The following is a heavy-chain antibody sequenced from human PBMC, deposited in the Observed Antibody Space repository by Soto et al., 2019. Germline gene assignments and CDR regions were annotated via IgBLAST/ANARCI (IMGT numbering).Heavy chain of an antibody. CDR1: GYTFTSYA. J-gene: IGHJ4*02. V-gene: IGHV1-3*01. D-gene: IGHD3-22*01. CDR2: INAGNGNT. CDR3: GIGSSSGYYLHY. Sequence: SVKVSCKASGYTFTSYAMHWVRQAPGQRLEWMGWINAGNGNTKYSQKFQGRVTITRDTSASTAYMELSSLRSEDTAVYYCGIGSSSGYYLHYWGQGTLVTVSS.